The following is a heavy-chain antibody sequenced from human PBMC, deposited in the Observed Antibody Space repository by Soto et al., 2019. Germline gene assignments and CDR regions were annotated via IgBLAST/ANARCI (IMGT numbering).Heavy chain of an antibody. CDR2: FDPEDGET. J-gene: IGHJ6*02. CDR1: GYTLTELS. V-gene: IGHV1-24*01. D-gene: IGHD3-10*01. Sequence: ASVKVSCKVSGYTLTELSMHWVRQAPGKGLEWIGGFDPEDGETIYAQKFQGRVTMTEDTSTDTAYMELSSLRSEDTAVYYCSFTVWGFGESPDQPYGMVVWGQGTTVTV. CDR3: SFTVWGFGESPDQPYGMVV.